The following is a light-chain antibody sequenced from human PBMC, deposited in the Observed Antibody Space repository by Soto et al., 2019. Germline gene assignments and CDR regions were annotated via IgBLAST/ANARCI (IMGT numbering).Light chain of an antibody. J-gene: IGKJ2*01. CDR3: QQYNSWPPSYT. CDR2: GAS. V-gene: IGKV3-15*01. CDR1: QSVSNY. Sequence: EIVMTQSPATLSVSLGDTATLSCRASQSVSNYLAWYQQKPGQAPRLLIYGASTRATGIPARFSGSGSETDFTRTISSLQSEDFAVYHCQQYNSWPPSYTFGQGSKLEIK.